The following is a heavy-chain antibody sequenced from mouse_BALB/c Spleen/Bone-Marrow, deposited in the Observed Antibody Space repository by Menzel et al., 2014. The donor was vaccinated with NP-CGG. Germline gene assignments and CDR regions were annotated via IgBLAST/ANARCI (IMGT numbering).Heavy chain of an antibody. CDR3: ARYGNGLMDY. CDR1: GFNIKDTY. CDR2: IYPANGDT. D-gene: IGHD2-1*01. Sequence: EVKLVESGAELVKPGASVKLSCTASGFNIKDTYMHWVKQRPEQGLEWIGRIYPANGDTKYDPKFQGKATITADTSSNTAYLQLSSLTSEDTAVYYCARYGNGLMDYWGQGTSVTASS. V-gene: IGHV14-3*02. J-gene: IGHJ4*01.